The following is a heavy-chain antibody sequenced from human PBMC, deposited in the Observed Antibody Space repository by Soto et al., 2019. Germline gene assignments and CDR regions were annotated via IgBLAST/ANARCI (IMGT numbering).Heavy chain of an antibody. CDR2: INHSGST. V-gene: IGHV4-34*01. CDR3: ARRGSTYDYGSGSKHWFDP. D-gene: IGHD3-10*01. CDR1: GVSFSGYY. J-gene: IGHJ5*02. Sequence: PSDTLSLTCAFYGVSFSGYYWSWIRQPPGQGLEWIGEINHSGSTNYNPSLKSRVTISVDTSKNQFSLKLSSGTAADTAVYYCARRGSTYDYGSGSKHWFDPWGQGTLVTVS.